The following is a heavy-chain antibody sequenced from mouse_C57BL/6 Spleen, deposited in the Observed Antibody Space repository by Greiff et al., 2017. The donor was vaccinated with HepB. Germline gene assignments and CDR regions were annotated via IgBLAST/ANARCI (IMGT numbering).Heavy chain of an antibody. CDR1: GYTFTSYW. CDR2: IHPNSGST. Sequence: VQLQQPGAELVKPGASVKLSCKASGYTFTSYWMHWVKQRPGQGLEWIGMIHPNSGSTNYNEKFKSKATLTVDKSSSTAYMQLSSLTSEDSAVYYCARSLLRPYAMDYWGQGTSVTVSS. CDR3: ARSLLRPYAMDY. J-gene: IGHJ4*01. V-gene: IGHV1-64*01. D-gene: IGHD1-1*01.